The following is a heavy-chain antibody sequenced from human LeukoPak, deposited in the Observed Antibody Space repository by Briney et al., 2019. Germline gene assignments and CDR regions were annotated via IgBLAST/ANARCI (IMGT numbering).Heavy chain of an antibody. V-gene: IGHV4-59*01. CDR1: GGSISSYY. Sequence: PSETLSLTCTVSGGSISSYYWSWIRQPPGKGLEWIGYIYYSGSTNYNPSLKSRVTISVDTSKNQFSLKLSSVTAADTAVYYCARGGYYDSSGPFDYWGQGTLVTVTS. CDR2: IYYSGST. J-gene: IGHJ4*02. D-gene: IGHD3-22*01. CDR3: ARGGYYDSSGPFDY.